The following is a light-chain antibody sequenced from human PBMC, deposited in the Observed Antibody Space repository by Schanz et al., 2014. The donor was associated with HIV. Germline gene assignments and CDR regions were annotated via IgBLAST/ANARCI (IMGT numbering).Light chain of an antibody. Sequence: EIVLTQSPGTLSLSPGERATLSCRASQSVSSSYLAWYQQKPGQAPRLLIYDASTRATGVPARFSGSGSGTDFTLTISRLAPEDFAVYYCQQYNNWPPMYTFGQGTKLEIK. CDR2: DAS. J-gene: IGKJ2*01. V-gene: IGKV3-20*01. CDR1: QSVSSSY. CDR3: QQYNNWPPMYT.